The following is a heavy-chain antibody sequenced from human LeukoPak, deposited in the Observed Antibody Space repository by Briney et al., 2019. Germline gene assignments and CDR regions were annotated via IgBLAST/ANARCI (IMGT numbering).Heavy chain of an antibody. CDR2: INWNGGST. V-gene: IGHV3-20*04. CDR1: GFTFDDYG. J-gene: IGHJ3*02. D-gene: IGHD3-22*01. CDR3: ARDYHDSSSGASDI. Sequence: GGSLRLSCAASGFTFDDYGMSWVRQAPGKGLEWVSGINWNGGSTGYADSVKGRFTISRDNAKNSLYLQMNSLRAEDTAVYYCARDYHDSSSGASDIWGPGTMVTVSS.